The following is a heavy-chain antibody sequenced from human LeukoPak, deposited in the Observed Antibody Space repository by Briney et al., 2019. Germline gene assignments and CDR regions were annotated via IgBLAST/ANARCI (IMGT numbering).Heavy chain of an antibody. D-gene: IGHD2-2*01. Sequence: GGSLRLSCAASGFTFSDYYMSWIRQAPGKGLEWVSYISSSGSTIYYADSVKGRFTISRDNAKNTLYLQMNSLRAEDTAVYYCARAGYQTVVVPLDYWGQGTLVTVSS. CDR2: ISSSGSTI. CDR3: ARAGYQTVVVPLDY. CDR1: GFTFSDYY. J-gene: IGHJ4*02. V-gene: IGHV3-11*04.